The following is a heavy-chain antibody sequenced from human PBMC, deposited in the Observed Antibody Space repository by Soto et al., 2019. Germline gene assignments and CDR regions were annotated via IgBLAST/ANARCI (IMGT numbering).Heavy chain of an antibody. J-gene: IGHJ4*02. CDR3: AIFITVASGLGAFDL. Sequence: GGSLRLSCVASGFTFSSQSMNWFRQAPGKGLEWVSSIGTSTGYIYYADSVKGRFTISRDNAENSLYLQMNSLRGEDTAVYYCAIFITVASGLGAFDLWGQGNLVTVPS. V-gene: IGHV3-21*01. CDR1: GFTFSSQS. CDR2: IGTSTGYI. D-gene: IGHD4-4*01.